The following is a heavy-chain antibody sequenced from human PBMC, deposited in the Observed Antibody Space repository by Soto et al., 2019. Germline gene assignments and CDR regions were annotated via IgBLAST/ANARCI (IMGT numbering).Heavy chain of an antibody. CDR2: IWYDGSVK. CDR1: GFSFSTYG. V-gene: IGHV3-33*03. CDR3: AGVRVVADAGHFDY. D-gene: IGHD2-15*01. Sequence: QVQLVESGGGVVQPGGSLRLSCAASGFSFSTYGMHWVRQAPGKGLEWVAVIWYDGSVKYYADSVKGRFTISRDNSRDTLYLGMNSLRADDTAVYFCAGVRVVADAGHFDYWGQGTLVTVSS. J-gene: IGHJ4*02.